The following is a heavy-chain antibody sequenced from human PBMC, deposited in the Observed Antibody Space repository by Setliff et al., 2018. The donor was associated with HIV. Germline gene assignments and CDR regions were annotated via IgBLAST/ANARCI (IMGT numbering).Heavy chain of an antibody. CDR3: ARDGYSSSWYVISGSFDY. CDR1: GGSVSSGSYY. J-gene: IGHJ4*02. CDR2: VYTGGST. V-gene: IGHV4-61*02. Sequence: SETLSLTCTVSGGSVSSGSYYWSWIRQPAGKGLEWIGLVYTGGSTNYNPSLKSRVTISVDTSENQFSLKLSSVTAADTAVYYCARDGYSSSWYVISGSFDYWGQGILVTVSS. D-gene: IGHD6-13*01.